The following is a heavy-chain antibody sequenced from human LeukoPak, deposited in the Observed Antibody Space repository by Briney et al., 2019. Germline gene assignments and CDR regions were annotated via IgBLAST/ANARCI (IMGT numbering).Heavy chain of an antibody. V-gene: IGHV5-51*01. CDR1: GYTFSSYW. J-gene: IGHJ5*02. D-gene: IGHD2-15*01. Sequence: KVSCKASGYTFSSYWIGWVRQTPGKGLEWMGIIYPGDSDTRYSPSFQGQVTISADKSISTAYLQWSSLKASDTAMYYCARRYCSGGSCSDNWFDPWGQGTLVTVSS. CDR3: ARRYCSGGSCSDNWFDP. CDR2: IYPGDSDT.